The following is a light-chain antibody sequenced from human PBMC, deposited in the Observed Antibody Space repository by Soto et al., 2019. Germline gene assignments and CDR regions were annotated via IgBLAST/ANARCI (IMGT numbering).Light chain of an antibody. CDR3: SSYTSSSTPYV. V-gene: IGLV2-14*01. CDR2: EVS. CDR1: GSDVGGYNY. J-gene: IGLJ1*01. Sequence: QSVLTQPASVSGSPGQSITISFTGTGSDVGGYNYVSWYQQHPGKAPKLMIYEVSNRPSGVSNRFSGSKSGNTASLTISGLQAEDEADYYCSSYTSSSTPYVFGTGTKVTVL.